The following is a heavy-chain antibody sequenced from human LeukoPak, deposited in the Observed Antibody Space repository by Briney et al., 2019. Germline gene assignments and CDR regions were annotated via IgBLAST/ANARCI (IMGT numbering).Heavy chain of an antibody. CDR2: IYYSGST. Sequence: KSSETLSLTCTVSGGSISSYYWSWIRQPPGKGLEWIGYIYYSGSTNYNPSLKSRVTISVDTSKNQFSLKLSSVTAADTAVYYCARGANFYYYGMDVWGQGTTVTVSS. CDR1: GGSISSYY. D-gene: IGHD4/OR15-4a*01. V-gene: IGHV4-59*12. J-gene: IGHJ6*02. CDR3: ARGANFYYYGMDV.